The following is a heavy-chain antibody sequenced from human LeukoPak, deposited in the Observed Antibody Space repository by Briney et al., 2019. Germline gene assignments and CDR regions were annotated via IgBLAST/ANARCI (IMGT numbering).Heavy chain of an antibody. V-gene: IGHV4-34*01. CDR3: ARERIYCSGGSCYSWYFDY. J-gene: IGHJ4*02. CDR1: GGSFSGYY. Sequence: PSETPSLTCAVYGGSFSGYYWSWIRQPPGKGLEWIGEINHSGSTNYNPSLKSRVTISVDTSKNQFSLKLSSVTAADTAVYYCARERIYCSGGSCYSWYFDYWGQGTLVTVSS. D-gene: IGHD2-15*01. CDR2: INHSGST.